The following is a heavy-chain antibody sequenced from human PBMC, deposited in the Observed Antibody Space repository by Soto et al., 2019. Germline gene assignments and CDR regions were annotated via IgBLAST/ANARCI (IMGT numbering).Heavy chain of an antibody. Sequence: GGSLRLSCAASGFTFSSYWMHWVRQAPGKGLVWVSRINSDGSSTSYADSVKGRFTISRDNAKNTVYLQMNSLRAEDTAVYYCASGVGYDFWSGYWDYYYGMDVWGQGTTVTVSS. CDR2: INSDGSST. CDR1: GFTFSSYW. J-gene: IGHJ6*02. V-gene: IGHV3-74*01. D-gene: IGHD3-3*01. CDR3: ASGVGYDFWSGYWDYYYGMDV.